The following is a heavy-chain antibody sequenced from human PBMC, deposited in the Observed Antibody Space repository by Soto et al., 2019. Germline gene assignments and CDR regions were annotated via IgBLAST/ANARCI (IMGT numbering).Heavy chain of an antibody. D-gene: IGHD5-18*01. Sequence: SETLSLTCTASGASVSSYYWSWIRQPPGRGLEWIGHIFYSGSTNYNPALKSRVTISVDTSKSQFSLKLSSVTAADTAVYYYAKDSGYNYGYFRWFDPWGQGTLVTVSS. CDR3: AKDSGYNYGYFRWFDP. CDR2: IFYSGST. J-gene: IGHJ5*02. V-gene: IGHV4-59*02. CDR1: GASVSSYY.